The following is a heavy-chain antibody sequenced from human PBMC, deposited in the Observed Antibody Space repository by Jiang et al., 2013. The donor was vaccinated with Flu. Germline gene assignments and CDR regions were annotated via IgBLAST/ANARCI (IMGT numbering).Heavy chain of an antibody. Sequence: GLVKPSQTLSLTCAISGDSVSSNSATWNWIRQSPSRGLEWLGRTYYKSKWYNEYAISLKSRITINPDTSKNQFSLHLNSVSPEDTAVYYCAREKDGGNLHWGQGTLVTVSS. D-gene: IGHD4-23*01. CDR2: TYYKSKWYN. CDR3: AREKDGGNLH. CDR1: GDSVSSNSAT. J-gene: IGHJ4*02. V-gene: IGHV6-1*01.